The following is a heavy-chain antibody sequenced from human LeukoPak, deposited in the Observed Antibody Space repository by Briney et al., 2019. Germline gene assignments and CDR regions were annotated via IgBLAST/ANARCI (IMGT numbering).Heavy chain of an antibody. J-gene: IGHJ4*02. CDR1: GGSISSGDYY. D-gene: IGHD3-10*01. CDR2: IFYSEST. Sequence: SETLSLTCTVSGGSISSGDYYWSWIRQPPGKGLEWIGYIFYSESTYYNPSLKSRVSISVDTSKNHFSLKLSSVTAADSAVYYCARSAAGTYYPFDYWGQGTLVTVSS. V-gene: IGHV4-30-4*01. CDR3: ARSAAGTYYPFDY.